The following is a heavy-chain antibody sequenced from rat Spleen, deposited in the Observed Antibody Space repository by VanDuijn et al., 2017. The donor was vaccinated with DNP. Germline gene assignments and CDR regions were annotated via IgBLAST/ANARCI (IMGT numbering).Heavy chain of an antibody. D-gene: IGHD1-9*01. CDR3: ARMFYGYSDY. CDR1: GFTFSRFP. J-gene: IGHJ2*01. V-gene: IGHV5-46*01. CDR2: ISTSGGSS. Sequence: EVQLVESGGGFVQPGMSMQLSCAASGFTFSRFPMAWVRQAPTEGLEWVASISTSGGSSYYRDSVQGRFTVSRDNAKSTLYLQMDSLRSEDTASYYCARMFYGYSDYWGQGVMVTVSS.